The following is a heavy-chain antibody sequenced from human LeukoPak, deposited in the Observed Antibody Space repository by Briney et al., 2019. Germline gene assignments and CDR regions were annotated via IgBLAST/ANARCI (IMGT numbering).Heavy chain of an antibody. Sequence: SETLSLTCTVSGGSISSYYWSWIRQPPGKGLEWIGYIYYSGSTNYNPSLKSRVTISVDTSKNQFSLKLSSVTAADTAVYYCARVRGNQYYFDYWGQGTLVTVSS. J-gene: IGHJ4*02. D-gene: IGHD4-23*01. V-gene: IGHV4-59*01. CDR3: ARVRGNQYYFDY. CDR2: IYYSGST. CDR1: GGSISSYY.